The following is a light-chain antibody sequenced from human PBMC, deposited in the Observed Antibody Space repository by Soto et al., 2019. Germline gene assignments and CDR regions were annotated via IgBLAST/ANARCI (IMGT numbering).Light chain of an antibody. Sequence: QSVLTQPPSVSEAPGQRVTISCTGSSSNIGAGYEAHWYQQVPGTAPKLLIYENNNRPSGVPDRFSGSKSGTSASLAITGLQAEDEDEDYCQSYDSSLSGYVFGTGTKVTVL. CDR2: ENN. CDR3: QSYDSSLSGYV. V-gene: IGLV1-40*01. CDR1: SSNIGAGYE. J-gene: IGLJ1*01.